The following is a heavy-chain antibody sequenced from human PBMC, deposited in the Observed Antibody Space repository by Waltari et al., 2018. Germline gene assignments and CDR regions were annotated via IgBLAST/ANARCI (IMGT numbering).Heavy chain of an antibody. D-gene: IGHD5-18*01. CDR3: ARASRFSGYTYGPFDY. J-gene: IGHJ4*02. CDR2: ISYSGST. V-gene: IGHV4-39*01. Sequence: QLQLQESGPGLVKPSETLSLTCTVSGDSISSSGYYWGWIRQPPGKGLEWIGSISYSGSTDYTPSLKSRLTISVDTSKKQFSLKLSSVTAADTAVYYCARASRFSGYTYGPFDYWGQGTLVTVSS. CDR1: GDSISSSGYY.